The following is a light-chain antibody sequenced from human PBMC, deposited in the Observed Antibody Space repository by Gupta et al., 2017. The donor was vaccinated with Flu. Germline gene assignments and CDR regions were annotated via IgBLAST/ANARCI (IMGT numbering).Light chain of an antibody. V-gene: IGKV1-39*01. CDR1: QSISSY. CDR2: GAS. J-gene: IGKJ2*01. CDR3: QQRYSNHRSYI. Sequence: IQMTQSPSSLSASVGDRVTITCPARQSISSYLNWYQQKPGKAPKLLIYGASSLQRGGQLRCSGSGDGTDFNVTISSRQPEDFETYYCQQRYSNHRSYIFGQGTKMEIK.